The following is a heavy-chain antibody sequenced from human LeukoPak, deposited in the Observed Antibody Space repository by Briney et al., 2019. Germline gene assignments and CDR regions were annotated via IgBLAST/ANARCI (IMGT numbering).Heavy chain of an antibody. CDR2: ISWHGETT. J-gene: IGHJ4*02. V-gene: IGHV3-43D*03. CDR3: AKDFGPRGVGATPQY. D-gene: IGHD1-26*01. CDR1: GFPFDDYG. Sequence: HPGGSLRLSRAASGFPFDDYGMLWVRQGPGKGLEWVSFISWHGETTYYSDSMKGRFTISRDSGTNSLYLQMNRLRTEDTGFYYCAKDFGPRGVGATPQYWGQGTVVIVSS.